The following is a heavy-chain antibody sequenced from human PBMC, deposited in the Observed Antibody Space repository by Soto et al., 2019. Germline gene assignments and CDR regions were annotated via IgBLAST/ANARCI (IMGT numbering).Heavy chain of an antibody. CDR1: GFTFSSYG. D-gene: IGHD6-13*01. J-gene: IGHJ4*02. CDR3: AKGAAGNIGIVSDY. Sequence: PGGSLRLSCAASGFTFSSYGMHWVRQAPGKGLEWVAVISYDGSNKYYADSVKGRFTISRDNSKNTLYLQMNSLRAEDTAVYYCAKGAAGNIGIVSDYWGQGTLVTVSS. CDR2: ISYDGSNK. V-gene: IGHV3-30*18.